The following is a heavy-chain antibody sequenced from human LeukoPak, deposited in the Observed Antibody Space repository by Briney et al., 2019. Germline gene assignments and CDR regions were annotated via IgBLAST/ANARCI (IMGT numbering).Heavy chain of an antibody. CDR2: ISSSSSTI. Sequence: PGGSLRLSCAASGFTFSSYSMNWVRQAPGKGLEWVSYISSSSSTIYYADSVKGRFTISRDNAKNSLYLQMNSLRAEDTAVYYCAREVVWEPPLYFDYWGQGTLVTVSS. V-gene: IGHV3-48*01. CDR1: GFTFSSYS. D-gene: IGHD1-26*01. CDR3: AREVVWEPPLYFDY. J-gene: IGHJ4*02.